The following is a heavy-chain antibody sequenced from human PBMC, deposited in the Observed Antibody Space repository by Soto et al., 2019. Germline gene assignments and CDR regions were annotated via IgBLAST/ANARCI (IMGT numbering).Heavy chain of an antibody. D-gene: IGHD3-10*01. J-gene: IGHJ4*02. V-gene: IGHV3-53*04. CDR1: EFTFSNYA. Sequence: GGSLRLSCAASEFTFSNYAMSWVRLAPGKGLEWVSLVYSGGATHYAASVKGRFTISTHSSQNTLFLQMNSLRTEDTATYYCVRGRYGSEIHWGQGTKVTVSS. CDR3: VRGRYGSEIH. CDR2: VYSGGAT.